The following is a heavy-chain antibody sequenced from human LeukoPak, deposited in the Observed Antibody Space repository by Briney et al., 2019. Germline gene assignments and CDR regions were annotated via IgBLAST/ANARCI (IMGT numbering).Heavy chain of an antibody. Sequence: PGGSLRLSCAASGFTFSSYSMNWVRQAPGKGLEWVSSISSSSSYIYYEDSVKGRFTISRDNAKNSLYLQMNSLRAEDTAVYYCARDLYSSGWYDPYIFDYWGQGTLVTVSS. CDR2: ISSSSSYI. J-gene: IGHJ4*02. V-gene: IGHV3-21*01. CDR3: ARDLYSSGWYDPYIFDY. CDR1: GFTFSSYS. D-gene: IGHD6-19*01.